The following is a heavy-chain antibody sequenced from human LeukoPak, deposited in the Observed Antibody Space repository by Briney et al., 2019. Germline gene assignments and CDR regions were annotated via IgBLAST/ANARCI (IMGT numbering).Heavy chain of an antibody. J-gene: IGHJ5*02. CDR3: VKDAVVVPTGWFDP. Sequence: GGSLRLSCAASGFTISSYAMSWVRQAPGKGLEWVSAISGGDAITYYADSVKGRFTISRDNSKNTLYLQMNSLRAEDTALYYCVKDAVVVPTGWFDPWGQGTLVTVSS. CDR2: ISGGDAIT. D-gene: IGHD2-2*01. V-gene: IGHV3-23*01. CDR1: GFTISSYA.